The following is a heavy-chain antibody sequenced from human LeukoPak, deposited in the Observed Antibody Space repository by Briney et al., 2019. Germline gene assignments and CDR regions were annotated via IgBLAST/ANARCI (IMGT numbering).Heavy chain of an antibody. D-gene: IGHD3-16*02. CDR1: GFTFSSYS. Sequence: GGSPRLSCAASGFTFSSYSMNWVRQAPGKGLEWVSSISSSSSYIYYADSVKGRFTISRDNSKNTLYLQMNSLRAEDTAVYYCAKDYRGMITFGGVIAYYFDYWGQGTLVTVSS. V-gene: IGHV3-21*04. CDR2: ISSSSSYI. CDR3: AKDYRGMITFGGVIAYYFDY. J-gene: IGHJ4*02.